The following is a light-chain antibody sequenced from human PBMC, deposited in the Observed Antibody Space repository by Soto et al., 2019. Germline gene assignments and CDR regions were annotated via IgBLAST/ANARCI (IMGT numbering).Light chain of an antibody. J-gene: IGKJ4*01. V-gene: IGKV1-9*01. CDR2: AAS. Sequence: IQLTQSPSSLSASVGDRVTITCRASQGISSYLAWYQQKPGKAPKLLIYAASTLQSGVPSRFRGSGSGTDFTLTIRSLQTEDFATDYCQQLNSYPFTFGGGTKVEIK. CDR1: QGISSY. CDR3: QQLNSYPFT.